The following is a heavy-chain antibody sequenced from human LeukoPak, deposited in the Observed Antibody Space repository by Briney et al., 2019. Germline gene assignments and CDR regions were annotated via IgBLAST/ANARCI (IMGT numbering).Heavy chain of an antibody. CDR1: GGSFSGYY. Sequence: SETLSLTCAVYGGSFSGYYWSWIRQPPGKGLEWIGEINHSGSTNYNPSLKSRVTISVDTSKNQFSLKLSSVTAADTAVYYCARGLELRRVRVNWYFDLWGRRTLVTVSS. CDR2: INHSGST. J-gene: IGHJ2*01. CDR3: ARGLELRRVRVNWYFDL. V-gene: IGHV4-34*01. D-gene: IGHD1-7*01.